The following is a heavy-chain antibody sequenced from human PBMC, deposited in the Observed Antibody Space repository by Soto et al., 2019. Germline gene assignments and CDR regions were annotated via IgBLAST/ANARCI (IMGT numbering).Heavy chain of an antibody. V-gene: IGHV3-7*01. Sequence: EVQLVESGGGFVQPGGSLRLSCAGSGFRFSSSWMSWVRQAPGKGLEWVAHIRQDGSEKYYVDSAKGRFTISRDNAKTSLYMQMNNLRAEDTAVYYCASCADAADEDQWQHCGQGTLVTVSS. CDR1: GFRFSSSW. D-gene: IGHD6-19*01. CDR3: ASCADAADEDQWQH. J-gene: IGHJ1*01. CDR2: IRQDGSEK.